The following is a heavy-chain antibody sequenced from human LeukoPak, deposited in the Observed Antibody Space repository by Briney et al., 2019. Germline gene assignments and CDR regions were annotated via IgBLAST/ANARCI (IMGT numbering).Heavy chain of an antibody. CDR1: GYTFTGNY. J-gene: IGHJ4*02. D-gene: IGHD3-10*01. V-gene: IGHV1-2*06. Sequence: ASVKVSCKDAGYTFTGNYMHWVRQAPGQGLEWMGRINPNSGGTNYAQKFQGRVTMTRDTSISTAYMELSRLRSDDTAVYYCAKLPYGSGSSTNFDYWGQGTLVTVSS. CDR2: INPNSGGT. CDR3: AKLPYGSGSSTNFDY.